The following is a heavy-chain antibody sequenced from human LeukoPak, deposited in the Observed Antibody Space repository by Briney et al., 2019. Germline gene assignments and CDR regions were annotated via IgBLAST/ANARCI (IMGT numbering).Heavy chain of an antibody. CDR1: GFTFNNYA. J-gene: IGHJ4*02. CDR2: IYDSSDRT. D-gene: IGHD2-2*01. V-gene: IGHV3-23*01. Sequence: GGSLRLSCAASGFTFNNYAMSWVRQAPGKGLEWVSRIYDSSDRTYYADSVKGRFTTSRDNSKNTLYLQMNSLRAEDTAVYYCAKEGCSSASCSFFDYWGQGTLVTVSS. CDR3: AKEGCSSASCSFFDY.